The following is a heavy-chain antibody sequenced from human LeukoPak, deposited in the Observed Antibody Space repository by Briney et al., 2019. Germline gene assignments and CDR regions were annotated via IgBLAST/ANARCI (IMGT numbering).Heavy chain of an antibody. J-gene: IGHJ3*02. CDR3: ALLQTRKNPFDI. Sequence: TGGSLRLSCAASGFTFNSYNMNWVRQAPGKGLEWVSYISSSTNYIYYADSVKGRFTISRDNAKNSLFLQMNSLRDEDTAVYYCALLQTRKNPFDIWGQGTMVTVSS. D-gene: IGHD2-15*01. V-gene: IGHV3-48*02. CDR2: ISSSTNYI. CDR1: GFTFNSYN.